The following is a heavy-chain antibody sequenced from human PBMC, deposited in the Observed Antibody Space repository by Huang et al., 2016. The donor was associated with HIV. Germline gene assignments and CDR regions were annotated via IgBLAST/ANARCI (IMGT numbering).Heavy chain of an antibody. J-gene: IGHJ4*02. CDR3: ARGQLGSYGDYDVLY. CDR2: IIPMVGTP. V-gene: IGHV1-69*13. Sequence: QVQLVQSGAEVKTPGSSVKVSCKASGGTFSKYAISWVRQAPGKGLEWMGGIIPMVGTPNYAQKFQGRVTITADDSTSTTYVEVSSLRSEDTALYYCARGQLGSYGDYDVLYWGQGTLVTVSS. CDR1: GGTFSKYA. D-gene: IGHD4-17*01.